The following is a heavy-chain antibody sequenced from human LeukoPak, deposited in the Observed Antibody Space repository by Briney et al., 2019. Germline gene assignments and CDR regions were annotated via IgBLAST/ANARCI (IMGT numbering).Heavy chain of an antibody. J-gene: IGHJ4*02. CDR3: ARDRDYAFDY. Sequence: GGSLRLSCATSGFTFSNAWMNWVRQAPGKGLEWISYIDSDTYGNTIYYPHTVKGRFTISRDNAKNSLYLQMDSLRDEDTAVYYCARDRDYAFDYWGQGTLVTVSS. CDR1: GFTFSNAW. V-gene: IGHV3-48*02. CDR2: IDSDTYGNTI. D-gene: IGHD4-17*01.